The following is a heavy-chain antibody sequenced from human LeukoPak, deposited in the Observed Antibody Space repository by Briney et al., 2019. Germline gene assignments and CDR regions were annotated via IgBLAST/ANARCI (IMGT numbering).Heavy chain of an antibody. CDR3: VRNGGSFDY. CDR1: RFTFSSHW. V-gene: IGHV3-7*01. CDR2: IKQDGSEK. Sequence: GGSLRLSCAASRFTFSSHWMSWVRQAPGKGLEWVANIKQDGSEKNYVDSAKGRFTISRDNAKNSLNLQMNSLRAEDTAVYYCVRNGGSFDYWGQGTLVTVSS. J-gene: IGHJ4*02. D-gene: IGHD3-10*01.